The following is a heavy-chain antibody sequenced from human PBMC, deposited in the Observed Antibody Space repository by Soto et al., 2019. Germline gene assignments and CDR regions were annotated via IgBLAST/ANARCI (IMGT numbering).Heavy chain of an antibody. CDR3: VKDQSPRAGGGSVGDY. J-gene: IGHJ4*02. Sequence: GGSLRLSCATSGFTFTTYSMNWVRQAPGKGLEWVSSISGTGGQTYHADSVKGRFTISRDNSKETLSLQMDSLRAEDTATYFCVKDQSPRAGGGSVGDYWGPGXLVTVSS. CDR2: ISGTGGQT. CDR1: GFTFTTYS. V-gene: IGHV3-23*01. D-gene: IGHD6-13*01.